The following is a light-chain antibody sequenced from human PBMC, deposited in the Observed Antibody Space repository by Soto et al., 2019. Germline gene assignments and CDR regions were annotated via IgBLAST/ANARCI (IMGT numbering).Light chain of an antibody. Sequence: QSVLTQPASVSGSPGQSIAISCTGTRSDVGAYNYVSWYQQHPGKAPKLMISEVTNRPSGVSDRFSGSKSGNTASLTISGLQAEDEADYYCSSFTSRFTFVFGTATKLTVL. CDR3: SSFTSRFTFV. CDR1: RSDVGAYNY. V-gene: IGLV2-14*01. CDR2: EVT. J-gene: IGLJ1*01.